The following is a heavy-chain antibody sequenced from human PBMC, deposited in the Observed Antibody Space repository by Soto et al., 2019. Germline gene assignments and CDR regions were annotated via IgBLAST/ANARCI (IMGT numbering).Heavy chain of an antibody. D-gene: IGHD3-3*01. CDR3: AKDDFRSDRAKAWFDP. CDR2: ISGNGNVK. Sequence: EVQLLESGGGLVQPGGSLRLSCVVSGFTFGSYAMNWVRQAPGKGLEWVSGISGNGNVKYYPDSVKGRFNISRDNSKSTLYLQMSSLRAEDTALYYCAKDDFRSDRAKAWFDPWGQGTLGTVSS. J-gene: IGHJ5*02. V-gene: IGHV3-23*01. CDR1: GFTFGSYA.